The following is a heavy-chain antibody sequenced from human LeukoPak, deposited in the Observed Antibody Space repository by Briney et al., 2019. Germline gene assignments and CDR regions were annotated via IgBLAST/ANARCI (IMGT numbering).Heavy chain of an antibody. CDR3: ARDLSGDYGPS. CDR2: ISYDGSNK. CDR1: GFTFSSYA. Sequence: QSGGSLRLSCAASGFTFSSYAMHWVRQAPGKGLEWVAVISYDGSNKYYADSVKGRFTISRDNSKNTLYLQMNSLRAEDTAVYYCARDLSGDYGPSWGQGTLVTVSS. J-gene: IGHJ4*02. D-gene: IGHD4-17*01. V-gene: IGHV3-30-3*01.